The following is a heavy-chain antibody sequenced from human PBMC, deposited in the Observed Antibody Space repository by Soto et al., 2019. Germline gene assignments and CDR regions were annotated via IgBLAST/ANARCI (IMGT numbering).Heavy chain of an antibody. CDR2: IKEDGSEK. Sequence: GGSLRLSCAASGFTFSSYWMSWVRQAPGKGPEWVANIKEDGSEKYYVDSVKGRFTISRDNAKNTLYLQMNSLRAEDTAVYYCARDLYQLPTMKYYYYGMDVWGQGTPVTVSS. CDR1: GFTFSSYW. V-gene: IGHV3-7*03. CDR3: ARDLYQLPTMKYYYYGMDV. D-gene: IGHD2-2*01. J-gene: IGHJ6*02.